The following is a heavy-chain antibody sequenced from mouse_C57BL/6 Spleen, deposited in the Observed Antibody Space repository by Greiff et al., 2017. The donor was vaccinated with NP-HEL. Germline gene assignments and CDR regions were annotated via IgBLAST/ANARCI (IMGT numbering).Heavy chain of an antibody. Sequence: DVKLVESGGGLVQPGGSLSLSCAASGFTFTDYYMSWVRQPPGKALEWLGFIRNKANGYTTEYSASVKGRFTISRDNSQSILYLQMNALRAEDSATYYCARSPYSNYGFDYWGQGTTLTVSS. CDR1: GFTFTDYY. CDR3: ARSPYSNYGFDY. V-gene: IGHV7-3*01. D-gene: IGHD2-5*01. J-gene: IGHJ2*01. CDR2: IRNKANGYTT.